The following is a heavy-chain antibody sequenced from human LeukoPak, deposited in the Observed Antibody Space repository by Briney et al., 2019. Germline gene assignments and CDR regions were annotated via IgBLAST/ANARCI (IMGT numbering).Heavy chain of an antibody. CDR2: ISYDGSNK. D-gene: IGHD4-17*01. Sequence: GGSLRLSCAASGFTFSSYGIHWVRQAPGKGLEWVAVISYDGSNKYYADSVKGRFTISRDNSKNTLYLQMNSLRAEDTAVYYCAKAVDYWGQGTLVTVSS. CDR3: AKAVDY. CDR1: GFTFSSYG. V-gene: IGHV3-30*19. J-gene: IGHJ4*02.